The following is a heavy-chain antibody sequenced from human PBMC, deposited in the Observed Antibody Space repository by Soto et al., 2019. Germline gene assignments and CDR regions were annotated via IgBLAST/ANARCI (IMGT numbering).Heavy chain of an antibody. Sequence: LGESLKISCKGSGHDFTSYWIGWVRQMPGKGLEWMGIIQPVDSDTRYSPSFQGQVTISVDKSIGTAYLQWSSLKASDTAMYYCARVLRSGYSAYFYYAMDVWGQGTTVTVSS. CDR1: GHDFTSYW. V-gene: IGHV5-51*01. CDR2: IQPVDSDT. J-gene: IGHJ6*02. D-gene: IGHD5-12*01. CDR3: ARVLRSGYSAYFYYAMDV.